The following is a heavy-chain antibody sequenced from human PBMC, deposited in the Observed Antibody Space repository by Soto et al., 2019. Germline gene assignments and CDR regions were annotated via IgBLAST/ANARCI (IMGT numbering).Heavy chain of an antibody. D-gene: IGHD6-25*01. J-gene: IGHJ6*03. V-gene: IGHV1-8*01. CDR2: MNPDSGNT. Sequence: ASVKVSCKASGYTFSNHNINWVRQASGQGLEWMGWMNPDSGNTGYAEKFQGRVTMTRNRSISTAYMELSGLRSEDTAVYYCAREAASDPSFYYHYMDVWGKGTTVTVSS. CDR1: GYTFSNHN. CDR3: AREAASDPSFYYHYMDV.